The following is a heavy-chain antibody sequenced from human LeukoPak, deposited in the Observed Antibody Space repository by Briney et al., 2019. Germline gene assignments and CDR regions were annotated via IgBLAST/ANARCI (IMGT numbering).Heavy chain of an antibody. CDR1: GGSISSYY. D-gene: IGHD3-3*01. V-gene: IGHV4-59*12. J-gene: IGHJ5*02. Sequence: SETLSLTCTVSGGSISSYYWSWIRQPPGKGLEWIGYIYYSGSTNYNPSLKSRVTMSVDTSKNQFSLKLSSVTAADTAVYYCARANGLGYDFWSGSNWFDPWGQGTLVTVSS. CDR3: ARANGLGYDFWSGSNWFDP. CDR2: IYYSGST.